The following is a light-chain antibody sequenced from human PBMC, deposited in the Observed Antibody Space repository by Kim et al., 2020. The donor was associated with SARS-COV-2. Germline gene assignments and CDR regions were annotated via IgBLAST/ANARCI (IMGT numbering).Light chain of an antibody. V-gene: IGLV8-61*01. Sequence: GCTATLACGLRSASVTTSHYPSWDQWTPGQAPRTLIYNTKPRSSGVSDRVSGSILVNKAALTITGAQADDESDYYCVLCMDGGILGFGGGTKVTVL. J-gene: IGLJ3*02. CDR1: SASVTTSHY. CDR2: NTK. CDR3: VLCMDGGILG.